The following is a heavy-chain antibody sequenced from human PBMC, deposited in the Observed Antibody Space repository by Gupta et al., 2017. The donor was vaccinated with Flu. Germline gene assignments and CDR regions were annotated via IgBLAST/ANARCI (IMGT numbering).Heavy chain of an antibody. Sequence: MHWVRQATGGGLEWVAAIGTAGDTYYLDSVKGRVTISRDNENDFLYLQMSSLRAGETAVYYRAREPMSREGPVNGEYGMDVWGQVTTVTVSS. V-gene: IGHV3-13*01. CDR2: IGTAGDT. D-gene: IGHD3-10*01. CDR3: AREPMSREGPVNGEYGMDV. J-gene: IGHJ6*02.